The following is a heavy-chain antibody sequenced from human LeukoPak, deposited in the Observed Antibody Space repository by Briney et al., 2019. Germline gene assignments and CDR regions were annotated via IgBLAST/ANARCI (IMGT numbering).Heavy chain of an antibody. J-gene: IGHJ4*02. Sequence: GGSLRLSCAASGFTFSNYGMHWVRQAPGKGLEWVAVIWYDGSNKYYADSVKGRFAISRDNSKNTLYLQMNSLRAEDTAVYYCAEDYYDSSAYHGSAGYFDYWGQGTLVTVSS. CDR2: IWYDGSNK. CDR3: AEDYYDSSAYHGSAGYFDY. CDR1: GFTFSNYG. D-gene: IGHD3-22*01. V-gene: IGHV3-33*06.